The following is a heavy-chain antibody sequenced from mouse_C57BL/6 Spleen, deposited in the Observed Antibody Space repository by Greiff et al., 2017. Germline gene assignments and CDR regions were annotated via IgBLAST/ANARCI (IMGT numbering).Heavy chain of an antibody. CDR1: GYTFTDYY. D-gene: IGHD1-1*01. V-gene: IGHV1-75*01. Sequence: VQLQQSGPELVKPGASVKISCKASGYTFTDYYINWVKQRPGQGLEWIGWIFPGSGSTYYNEKFKGKATLTVDKSSSTAYMLLSSLTSEDSAVYFCARKDYGREQRYYFDYWGQGTTLTVSS. J-gene: IGHJ2*01. CDR3: ARKDYGREQRYYFDY. CDR2: IFPGSGST.